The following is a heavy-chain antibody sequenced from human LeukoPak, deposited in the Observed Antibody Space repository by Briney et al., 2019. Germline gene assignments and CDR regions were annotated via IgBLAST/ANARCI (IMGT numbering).Heavy chain of an antibody. CDR1: GYSFTSYW. Sequence: GESLKISCKGSGYSFTSYWIAWVRHMPGRGLEWVGVIYPGDSGTTYSPSFQGQVTISADRSITTAYLQWSSLKASDTAMYYCGRHQHSGSYGAFDIWGQGTMVTVSS. J-gene: IGHJ3*02. V-gene: IGHV5-51*01. CDR2: IYPGDSGT. D-gene: IGHD1-26*01. CDR3: GRHQHSGSYGAFDI.